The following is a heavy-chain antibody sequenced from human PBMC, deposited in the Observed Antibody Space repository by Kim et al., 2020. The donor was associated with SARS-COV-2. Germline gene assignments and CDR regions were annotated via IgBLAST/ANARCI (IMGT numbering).Heavy chain of an antibody. CDR2: IYYSGST. D-gene: IGHD3-16*01. CDR1: GGSISSYY. Sequence: SETLSLTCTVSGGSISSYYWSWIRQPPGKGLECIGYIYYSGSTNYNPSLKSRVTISVDTSKNQFSLKLSSVTAADTAVYYCARDKGGACDYWGQGTLVTVSS. CDR3: ARDKGGACDY. J-gene: IGHJ4*02. V-gene: IGHV4-59*01.